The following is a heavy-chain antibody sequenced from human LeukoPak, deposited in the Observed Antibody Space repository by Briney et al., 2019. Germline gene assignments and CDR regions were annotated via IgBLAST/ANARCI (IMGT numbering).Heavy chain of an antibody. J-gene: IGHJ6*02. CDR2: ISGSGGST. V-gene: IGHV3-23*01. D-gene: IGHD3-9*01. CDR3: AKGGRLRYYDDRVGYYGMDV. CDR1: GFTFSSYA. Sequence: GGSLRLSCAASGFTFSSYAMTWVRQAPGEGLEWVSAISGSGGSTYYADSVKGRFTISRDNSRNTLYLQMNSLRAEDTALYYCAKGGRLRYYDDRVGYYGMDVWGQGTTVTVSS.